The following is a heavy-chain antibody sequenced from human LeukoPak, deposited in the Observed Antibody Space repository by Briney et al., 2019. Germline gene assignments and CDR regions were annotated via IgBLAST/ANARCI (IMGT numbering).Heavy chain of an antibody. CDR2: ISSSGSTI. CDR1: GFTFSSYE. D-gene: IGHD3-22*01. Sequence: GGSLRLSCAASGFTFSSYEMNWVRQAPGKGLEWVSYISSSGSTIYYADSVKGRFTISRDNAKNSLYLQMNSLRAEDTAVYYCAKDPRNSSGYYYTPPYFDYWGQGTLVTVSS. V-gene: IGHV3-48*03. CDR3: AKDPRNSSGYYYTPPYFDY. J-gene: IGHJ4*02.